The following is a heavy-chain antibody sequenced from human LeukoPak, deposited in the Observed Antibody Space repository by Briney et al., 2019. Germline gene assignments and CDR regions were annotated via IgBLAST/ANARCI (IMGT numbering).Heavy chain of an antibody. J-gene: IGHJ4*02. CDR1: GASISSGTYY. D-gene: IGHD2-15*01. CDR2: IYYTGTT. CDR3: ARVGSRDNFHFDY. Sequence: SETLSPTCTVSGASISSGTYYWSWIRQHPGKGLEWIGYIYYTGTTDYNPSLKSRVTISRDTSKNQFSLSLSSVTAADTAVFYCARVGSRDNFHFDYWGQGTLVTVSS. V-gene: IGHV4-31*03.